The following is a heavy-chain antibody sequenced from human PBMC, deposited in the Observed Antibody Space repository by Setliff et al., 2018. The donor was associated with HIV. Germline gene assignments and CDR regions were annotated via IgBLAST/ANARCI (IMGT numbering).Heavy chain of an antibody. CDR1: GDFISSSSYY. V-gene: IGHV4-39*01. Sequence: PSETLSLTCTVFGDFISSSSYYWAWIRQPPGKGLEWIGSLYTTGNVYSPSFKSRVSISIDTAKTQLSLRLTSLSAADTAVYYCARFPHEREPKTWGQGTLVTVSS. D-gene: IGHD1-1*01. J-gene: IGHJ1*01. CDR2: LYTTGN. CDR3: ARFPHEREPKT.